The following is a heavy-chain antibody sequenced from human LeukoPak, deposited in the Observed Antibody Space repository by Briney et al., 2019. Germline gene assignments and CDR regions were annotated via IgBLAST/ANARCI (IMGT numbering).Heavy chain of an antibody. Sequence: GGSLRLSCAASGFTFSDYYMSWIRQAPGKGLEWVSYISKDGNTRNYADSVKGRYTISRDNAKNSLFLQMNSLRAEDTAVYYCARDLEQGHLDTAMVTPYYWGQGTLVTVSS. CDR1: GFTFSDYY. CDR2: ISKDGNTR. CDR3: ARDLEQGHLDTAMVTPYY. V-gene: IGHV3-11*01. J-gene: IGHJ4*02. D-gene: IGHD5-18*01.